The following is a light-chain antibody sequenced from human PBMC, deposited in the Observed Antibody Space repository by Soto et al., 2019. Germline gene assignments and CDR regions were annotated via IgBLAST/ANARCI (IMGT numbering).Light chain of an antibody. J-gene: IGKJ4*01. CDR2: DAS. V-gene: IGKV3-11*01. CDR1: QSVSSY. Sequence: EIVLTQSPATLSLSPGERATLSCRASQSVSSYLAWYQQKPGQAPRLLIYDASNRATGIPVRFSGSGSGTDFTLTISSLEPEDFAVYYCQRRSNWPPITFGGGTKVEIK. CDR3: QRRSNWPPIT.